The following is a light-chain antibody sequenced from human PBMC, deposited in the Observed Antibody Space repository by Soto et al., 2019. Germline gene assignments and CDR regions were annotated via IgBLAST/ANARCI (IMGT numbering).Light chain of an antibody. Sequence: IQLTQSPSSLSASVGDRFTITFLASQGISSYLAWYQQKPGKAPKLLIYAGSTLQSGVPSRFSGSGSGTEFTLTISSLQPDDFATYYCQHYNSYSEAFGQGTKVDIK. CDR1: QGISSY. CDR2: AGS. V-gene: IGKV1-9*01. J-gene: IGKJ1*01. CDR3: QHYNSYSEA.